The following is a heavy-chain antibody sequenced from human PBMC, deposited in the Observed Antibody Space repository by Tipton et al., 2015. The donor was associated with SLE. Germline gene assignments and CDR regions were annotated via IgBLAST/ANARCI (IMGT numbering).Heavy chain of an antibody. Sequence: SLRLSCAASGFTFSSYGMNWVRQAPGQGLQWVSSFSSSGSYIYYADSVKGRFTISRDNSKNTLYLQMNSLRGEDTAVYYCAKDAGSYGDYWGQGTLVTVYS. D-gene: IGHD4-17*01. V-gene: IGHV3-21*01. J-gene: IGHJ4*02. CDR2: FSSSGSYI. CDR1: GFTFSSYG. CDR3: AKDAGSYGDY.